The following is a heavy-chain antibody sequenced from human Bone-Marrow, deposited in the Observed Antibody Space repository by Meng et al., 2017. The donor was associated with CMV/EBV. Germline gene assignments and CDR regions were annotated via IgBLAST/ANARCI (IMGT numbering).Heavy chain of an antibody. V-gene: IGHV3-11*04. CDR1: GFTFSDYY. CDR2: ISSSGSTI. D-gene: IGHD5-24*01. J-gene: IGHJ6*01. Sequence: LKISCAASGFTFSDYYMSWIRQAPGKGLEWVSYISSSGSTIYYADSVKGRFTISRDNAKNSLYLQMNSLGAEDTAVYYCAREDEAGWLQSYYYYYGMDVWGQGTTVTVSS. CDR3: AREDEAGWLQSYYYYYGMDV.